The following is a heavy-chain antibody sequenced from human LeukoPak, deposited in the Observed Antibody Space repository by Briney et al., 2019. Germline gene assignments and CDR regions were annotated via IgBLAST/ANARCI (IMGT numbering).Heavy chain of an antibody. CDR2: IKQDGSEE. V-gene: IGHV3-7*01. Sequence: GGSLRLSCAASGFTFSNYWMSWVRLAPGKGLEWVANIKQDGSEEYYVDSVKGRFTTSRDNAKNSLYLQMNSLRAEDTAVYYCAIAAAGIYYYGMDVWGQGTTVTVSS. D-gene: IGHD6-13*01. CDR3: AIAAAGIYYYGMDV. J-gene: IGHJ6*02. CDR1: GFTFSNYW.